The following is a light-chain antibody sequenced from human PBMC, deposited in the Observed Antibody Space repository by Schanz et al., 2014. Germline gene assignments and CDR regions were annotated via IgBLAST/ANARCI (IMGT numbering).Light chain of an antibody. J-gene: IGLJ2*01. V-gene: IGLV2-11*01. CDR3: TSYAGRNNLV. CDR1: SSDVGGYDY. Sequence: QSALTQPRSVSGSPGQSVTISCTGTSSDVGGYDYVSWYQHHPGKAPKLMIYDVSNRPSGVSNRFSGSKSGNTASLTISGLQAEDEADYYCTSYAGRNNLVFGGGTKVTVL. CDR2: DVS.